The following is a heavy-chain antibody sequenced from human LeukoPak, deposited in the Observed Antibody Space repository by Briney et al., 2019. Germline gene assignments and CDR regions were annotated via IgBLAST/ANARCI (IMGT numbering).Heavy chain of an antibody. CDR2: INPNSGGT. V-gene: IGHV1-2*02. D-gene: IGHD2-2*02. Sequence: ASVKVSCKASGYTFTIYYMHWVRQAPGQGLEWMGWINPNSGGTSYAQRFQGRVTMARDTSISTAYMELSGLTSDDTAVYYCARNPPYCTSTSCYNDYWGQGTLVTVSS. CDR1: GYTFTIYY. CDR3: ARNPPYCTSTSCYNDY. J-gene: IGHJ4*02.